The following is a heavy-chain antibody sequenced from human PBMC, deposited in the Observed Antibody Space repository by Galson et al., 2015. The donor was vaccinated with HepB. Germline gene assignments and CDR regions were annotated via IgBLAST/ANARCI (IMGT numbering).Heavy chain of an antibody. CDR2: IYYSGST. CDR3: ARDPPWARLDYGDYISFDY. D-gene: IGHD4-17*01. Sequence: ETLSLTCTVSGGSISSSSYYWGWIRQPPGKGLEWIGSIYYSGSTYYNPSLKSRVTISVDTSENQFSLKLSSVTAADTAVYYCARDPPWARLDYGDYISFDYWGQGTLVTVSS. V-gene: IGHV4-39*07. CDR1: GGSISSSSYY. J-gene: IGHJ4*02.